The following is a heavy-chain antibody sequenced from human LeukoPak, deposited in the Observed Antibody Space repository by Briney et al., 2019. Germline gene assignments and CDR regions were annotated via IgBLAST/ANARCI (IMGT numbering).Heavy chain of an antibody. Sequence: SQTLSLTCTVSGGSISSGGYYWSWIRQHPGKGLEWIGYIYYSGSTYYNPSLKSRVTISVDTSKNQFSLKLSSVTAADTAVYYCARVRYTVVSWYFDLWGRGTLVTVSS. J-gene: IGHJ2*01. CDR2: IYYSGST. CDR1: GGSISSGGYY. D-gene: IGHD4-23*01. CDR3: ARVRYTVVSWYFDL. V-gene: IGHV4-31*03.